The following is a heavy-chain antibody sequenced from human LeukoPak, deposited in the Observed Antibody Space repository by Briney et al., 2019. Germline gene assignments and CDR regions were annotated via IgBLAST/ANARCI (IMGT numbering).Heavy chain of an antibody. CDR1: AGSISSGDYY. V-gene: IGHV4-30-4*01. J-gene: IGHJ6*02. CDR2: IYYSGST. Sequence: PSQTLSLTCTVSAGSISSGDYYWSWIRQPPGTGLEWIGYIYYSGSTIYNPSLKGRLSISIDTSKNQFSLKLSSVTAADTAVYYCARAPNSYDFWSGLVGMDVWGQGTTVTVSS. CDR3: ARAPNSYDFWSGLVGMDV. D-gene: IGHD3-3*01.